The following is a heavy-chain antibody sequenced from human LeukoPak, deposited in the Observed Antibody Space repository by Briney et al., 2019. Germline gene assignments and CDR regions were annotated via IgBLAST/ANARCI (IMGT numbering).Heavy chain of an antibody. J-gene: IGHJ4*02. Sequence: SETLSLTCTVSGGSISSYYWSWIRQPPGKGLEWIGYIYYSGSTNYNPSLKSRVTISVDTSKNQFSLKLSSVTAADTAVYYCTRDIGLKDGYWGQGTLVTVSS. V-gene: IGHV4-59*08. CDR1: GGSISSYY. CDR2: IYYSGST. CDR3: TRDIGLKDGY. D-gene: IGHD5-24*01.